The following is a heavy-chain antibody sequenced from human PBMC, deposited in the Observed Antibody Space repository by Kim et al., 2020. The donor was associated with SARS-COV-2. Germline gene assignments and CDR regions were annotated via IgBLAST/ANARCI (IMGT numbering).Heavy chain of an antibody. V-gene: IGHV1-69*01. Sequence: QGRVTITADESTSTAYMELSSLRSEDTAVYYCARDRGGLEKYYYYGMDVWGQGTTVTVSS. CDR3: ARDRGGLEKYYYYGMDV. J-gene: IGHJ6*02. D-gene: IGHD1-1*01.